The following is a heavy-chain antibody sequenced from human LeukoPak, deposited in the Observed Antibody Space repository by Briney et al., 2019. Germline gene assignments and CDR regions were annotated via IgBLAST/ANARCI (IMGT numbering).Heavy chain of an antibody. Sequence: GESLKISGTGSGYCFTSYWIGWVRQMPGKGLEWMGIIYPGDSDTRYSPSFQGQVTISADKSINTAYLQWTSLKASDTAMYYCAGHADVGTARVVGHWFDYWGHRTLVTVSS. CDR3: AGHADVGTARVVGHWFDY. V-gene: IGHV5-51*01. D-gene: IGHD5-18*01. CDR2: IYPGDSDT. CDR1: GYCFTSYW. J-gene: IGHJ4*01.